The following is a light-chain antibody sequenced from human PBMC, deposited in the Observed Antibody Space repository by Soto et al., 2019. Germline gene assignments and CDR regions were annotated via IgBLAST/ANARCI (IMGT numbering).Light chain of an antibody. V-gene: IGKV3-20*01. CDR3: QQFVSSPIT. CDR2: GAS. CDR1: QSVSSGY. J-gene: IGKJ4*01. Sequence: EIVLTQSPGTLSLSPGERATLSCRATQSVSSGYLAWYQHKPGQAPRLLMSGASSRATGIPDRFSGSVSWTDFTLTISRLEPEDFAVYYGQQFVSSPITLGGGTKVEIK.